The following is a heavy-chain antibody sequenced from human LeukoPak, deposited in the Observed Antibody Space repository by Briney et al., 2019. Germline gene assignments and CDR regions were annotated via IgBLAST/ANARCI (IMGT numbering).Heavy chain of an antibody. Sequence: ASVKVSCKASGYTFTSDGISWVRQAPGQGLEWMGWISAYNGNTNYAQKLQGRVTMTTDTSTSTAYMELRSLRSDDTAVYYCARESTLSYSSSSFDYWGQGTLVTVSS. V-gene: IGHV1-18*01. CDR1: GYTFTSDG. CDR2: ISAYNGNT. J-gene: IGHJ4*02. D-gene: IGHD6-6*01. CDR3: ARESTLSYSSSSFDY.